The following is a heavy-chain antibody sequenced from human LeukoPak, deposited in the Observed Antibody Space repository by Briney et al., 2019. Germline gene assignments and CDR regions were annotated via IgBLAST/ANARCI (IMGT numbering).Heavy chain of an antibody. V-gene: IGHV4-34*01. CDR1: GGSFSGYY. CDR2: INHSGST. CDR3: AXXXXXXTGVYYYYGMDV. J-gene: IGHJ6*02. Sequence: PSETLSLTCAVYGGSFSGYYWSWIRQPPGKGLEWIGEINHSGSTNYNPSLKSRVTISVDTSKNQFSLKLSSVTAADTAVYYCAXXXXXXTGVYYYYGMDVWGQGTTVTVSS.